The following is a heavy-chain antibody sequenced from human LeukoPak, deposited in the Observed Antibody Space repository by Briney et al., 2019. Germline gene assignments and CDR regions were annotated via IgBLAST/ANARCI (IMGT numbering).Heavy chain of an antibody. CDR3: ARHTLGSSGSVD. CDR1: GFTFSSYW. D-gene: IGHD3-22*01. CDR2: INPDGSST. Sequence: GGSLRLSCATSGFTFSSYWIHWVRQAPGKGLVWVSRINPDGSSTNYADSVKGRFTISRDNAKNTLYLQMNSLRAEDTAVYYCARHTLGSSGSVDWGHGNLVTVSS. J-gene: IGHJ4*01. V-gene: IGHV3-74*01.